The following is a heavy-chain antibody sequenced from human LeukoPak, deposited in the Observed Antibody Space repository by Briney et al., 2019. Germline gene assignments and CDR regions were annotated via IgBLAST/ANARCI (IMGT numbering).Heavy chain of an antibody. CDR2: IIPIFGTA. CDR1: GGTFSSYA. J-gene: IGHJ4*02. V-gene: IGHV1-69*01. CDR3: ARTGDIVATIFDY. Sequence: SVKVSCKASGGTFSSYAISWVRQAPGQGLEWMGGIIPIFGTANYAQKFQGRVTITADESTSTAYMELSSLRSEDTAVYYCARTGDIVATIFDYWGQGTLVTVSS. D-gene: IGHD5-12*01.